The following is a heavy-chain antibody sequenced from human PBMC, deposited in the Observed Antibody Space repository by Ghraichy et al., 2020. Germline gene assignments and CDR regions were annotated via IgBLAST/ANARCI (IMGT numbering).Heavy chain of an antibody. CDR2: ISGSGNTT. CDR3: AKDANHVGLFDA. D-gene: IGHD1-14*01. CDR1: GFTFRNYA. Sequence: GGSLRLSCAASGFTFRNYAMTWVRQAPGKGLEWVSAISGSGNTTHYADSVKGRFTISRDNSRNMLYLRMNSLRAEDTAVYYCAKDANHVGLFDAWGLGTLVTGSS. J-gene: IGHJ4*02. V-gene: IGHV3-23*01.